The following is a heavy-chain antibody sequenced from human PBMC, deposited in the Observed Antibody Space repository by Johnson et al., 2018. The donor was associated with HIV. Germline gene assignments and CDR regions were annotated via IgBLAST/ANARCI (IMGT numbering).Heavy chain of an antibody. J-gene: IGHJ3*02. CDR2: ISYDGSNK. D-gene: IGHD4-17*01. Sequence: VQLVESGGGVVQPGRSLRLSCAASGFTFSSYAMHWVRQAPGKGLEWVAVISYDGSNKYYADSVKGRFTISRDNSKNTLYLQMNSLRAEDTAMYYCTRDGDNGAFDIWGQGTMVSVSS. CDR3: TRDGDNGAFDI. V-gene: IGHV3-30*04. CDR1: GFTFSSYA.